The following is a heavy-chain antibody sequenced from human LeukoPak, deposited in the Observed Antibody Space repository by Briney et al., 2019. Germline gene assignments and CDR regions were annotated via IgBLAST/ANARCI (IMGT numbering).Heavy chain of an antibody. CDR3: AKGLSSGYYSSFDL. CDR1: GFIFSNYA. V-gene: IGHV3-23*01. D-gene: IGHD6-19*01. J-gene: IGHJ2*01. CDR2: FTGSGGST. Sequence: GGSPRLSCAASGFIFSNYAMSWVRQAPGKGLEWVSTFTGSGGSTYYADSVKGRFTISRDTSKNTLSLQMNSLRAEDTAVYYCAKGLSSGYYSSFDLWGRGTLVTVSS.